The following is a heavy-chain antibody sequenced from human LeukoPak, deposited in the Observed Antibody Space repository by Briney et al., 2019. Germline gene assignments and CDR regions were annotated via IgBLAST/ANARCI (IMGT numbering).Heavy chain of an antibody. V-gene: IGHV3-33*01. CDR3: ARGAAAVISFGYMDV. CDR1: GVTFSSYD. J-gene: IGHJ6*03. Sequence: GRTLRLSCAASGVTFSSYDRNWVRQAPGKGLEWVGVLCYDGSNKYYADSVKGRFTISRDNSKNTLYLQMNSLRAEDTAVYYCARGAAAVISFGYMDVWGQGTMVTVSS. CDR2: LCYDGSNK. D-gene: IGHD6-13*01.